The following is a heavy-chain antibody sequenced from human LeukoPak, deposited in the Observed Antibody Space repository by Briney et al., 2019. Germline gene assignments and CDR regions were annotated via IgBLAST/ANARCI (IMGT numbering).Heavy chain of an antibody. D-gene: IGHD3-22*01. CDR2: ISTTSRYI. Sequence: GGSLRLSCAASGFTFSTYDMNWVRQAPGKGLEWVSSISTTSRYIYYADSVRGRFTISRDNAKNSLYLQMNSLRAEDTAVYYCARDRFPYYYDSSGYQTSAFDIWGQGTMVTVSS. CDR3: ARDRFPYYYDSSGYQTSAFDI. V-gene: IGHV3-21*01. J-gene: IGHJ3*02. CDR1: GFTFSTYD.